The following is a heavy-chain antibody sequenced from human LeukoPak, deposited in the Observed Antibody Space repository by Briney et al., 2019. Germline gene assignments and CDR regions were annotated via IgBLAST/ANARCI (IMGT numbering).Heavy chain of an antibody. Sequence: KTSETLSLTCTVSGVSISSYYRSWIRQPPPKGLAWIGYIYYSGSTNYNPSLKSRVTISVDTSKNQFSLKLSSVTAADTAVYYCASDYGSGSYYIFWGQGTLVTVSS. CDR3: ASDYGSGSYYIF. V-gene: IGHV4-59*01. CDR1: GVSISSYY. J-gene: IGHJ4*02. D-gene: IGHD3-10*01. CDR2: IYYSGST.